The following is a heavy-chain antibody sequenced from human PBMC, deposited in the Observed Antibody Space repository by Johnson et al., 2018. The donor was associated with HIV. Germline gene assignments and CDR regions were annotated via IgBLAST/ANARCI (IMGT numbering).Heavy chain of an antibody. J-gene: IGHJ3*02. CDR1: GFTFSSYG. CDR3: AKDHGARGYDFWNGFLPSALDI. CDR2: VWYDGSNK. Sequence: QVQLVESGGGVVQPGRSLRLSCAASGFTFSSYGMHWVRQAPGKGLEWVAVVWYDGSNKYYADSVKGRFTISRDNSKNTLYMQMNSLRAEDTAVYYCAKDHGARGYDFWNGFLPSALDIWGQRTMVTVSS. V-gene: IGHV3-33*06. D-gene: IGHD3-3*01.